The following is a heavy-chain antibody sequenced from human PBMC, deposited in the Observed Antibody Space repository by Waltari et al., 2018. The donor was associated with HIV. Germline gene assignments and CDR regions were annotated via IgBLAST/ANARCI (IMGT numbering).Heavy chain of an antibody. V-gene: IGHV3-23*01. Sequence: EVQLLESGGGLEQPGGSLRLSCTASGFPFGSYVMSWVRQAPGKGLEWVSGISATGSSIYYADSVQGRFTISRDNSKNTLYLQMNSLRAEDSAMYYCAKALGRSSWYYFDSWGQGTLVTVSS. CDR3: AKALGRSSWYYFDS. CDR1: GFPFGSYV. CDR2: ISATGSSI. D-gene: IGHD6-13*01. J-gene: IGHJ4*02.